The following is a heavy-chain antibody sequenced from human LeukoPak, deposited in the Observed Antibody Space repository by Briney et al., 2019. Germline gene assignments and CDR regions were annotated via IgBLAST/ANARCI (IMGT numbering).Heavy chain of an antibody. Sequence: PGMSLRLSCAASGFTFSSYGMHWVRQAPGKGLEWVAVISYDGSNKYYADSVKGRFTISRDNSKNTLYLQMNSLRAEDTAVYYCAKDQRYSGYDYTLKYYYYYGMDVWGQGTTVTVSS. D-gene: IGHD5-12*01. CDR1: GFTFSSYG. CDR3: AKDQRYSGYDYTLKYYYYYGMDV. V-gene: IGHV3-30*18. CDR2: ISYDGSNK. J-gene: IGHJ6*02.